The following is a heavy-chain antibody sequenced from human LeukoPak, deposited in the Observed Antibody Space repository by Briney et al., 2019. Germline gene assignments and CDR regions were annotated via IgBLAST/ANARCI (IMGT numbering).Heavy chain of an antibody. J-gene: IGHJ4*02. D-gene: IGHD6-19*01. Sequence: SETLSLTCTVSGAFISGYYWSWIRQPPAKGLEWIGYISYIGSTNYNPSLKSRVTISVDTSKNQLSLKLRPVTAADTAVYCCARHRGLGFDYWGQGTLVSVSS. CDR2: ISYIGST. CDR1: GAFISGYY. CDR3: ARHRGLGFDY. V-gene: IGHV4-59*08.